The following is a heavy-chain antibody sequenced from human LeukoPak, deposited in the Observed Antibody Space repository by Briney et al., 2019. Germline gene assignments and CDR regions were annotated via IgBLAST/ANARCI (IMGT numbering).Heavy chain of an antibody. CDR2: ISGSSSYI. J-gene: IGHJ4*02. Sequence: GGSLRLSCAVSGITLNDYGIHWVRQAPGKGLEWVSAISGSSSYIYYADSVKGRFTISRDNAKSSLYLQMNSLRAEDTAVFYCVRDSDYGSGSYYATFDYWGQGTLVTVSS. D-gene: IGHD3-10*01. V-gene: IGHV3-21*01. CDR1: GITLNDYG. CDR3: VRDSDYGSGSYYATFDY.